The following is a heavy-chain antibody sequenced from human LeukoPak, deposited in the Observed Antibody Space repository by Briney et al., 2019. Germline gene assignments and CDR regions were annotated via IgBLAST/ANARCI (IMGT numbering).Heavy chain of an antibody. CDR1: GGSISSGSYY. J-gene: IGHJ6*03. CDR2: IYYSGST. V-gene: IGHV4-39*07. D-gene: IGHD3-22*01. Sequence: SQTLSLTCTVSGGSISSGSYYWGRLRQPPGKGLEWNVSIYYSGSTYYNQSLKSRVTISVDTSKNQLSLNLSSVTAADTAVYYCARDSYYYSSGYYYAGYYYYMDVWGKGTTVTVSS. CDR3: ARDSYYYSSGYYYAGYYYYMDV.